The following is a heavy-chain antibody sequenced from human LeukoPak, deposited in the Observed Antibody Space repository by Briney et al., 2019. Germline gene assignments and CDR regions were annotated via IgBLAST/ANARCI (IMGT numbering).Heavy chain of an antibody. D-gene: IGHD5-12*01. CDR2: ISYDGSNK. Sequence: GGSLRLSCAASGFTFSSYAMHWVRQAPGKGLEWVAVISYDGSNKYYADSVKGRFTISRDNSKNTLYLQMNSLRAEDTAVYYCARDIYSGLLAGYFDYWGQGTLVTVSS. V-gene: IGHV3-30-3*01. CDR3: ARDIYSGLLAGYFDY. J-gene: IGHJ4*02. CDR1: GFTFSSYA.